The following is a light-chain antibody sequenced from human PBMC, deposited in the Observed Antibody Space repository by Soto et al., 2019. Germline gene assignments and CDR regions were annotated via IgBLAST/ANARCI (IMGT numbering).Light chain of an antibody. CDR3: QQSYSTPLT. CDR1: QSITLNY. V-gene: IGKV3-20*01. J-gene: IGKJ4*01. CDR2: GAS. Sequence: PGERATLSCTASQSITLNYLAWYQQKPGQAPRLLISGASSRATGIPDRFSGSGSGTDFTLTISRLEPEDFATYYCQQSYSTPLTFGGGTKVEIK.